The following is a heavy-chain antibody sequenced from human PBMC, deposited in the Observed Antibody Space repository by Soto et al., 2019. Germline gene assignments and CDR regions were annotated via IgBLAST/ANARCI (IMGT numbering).Heavy chain of an antibody. Sequence: PSETLSLTCAVYGGSFSGYYWSWIRQPPGKGLEWIGEINHSGSTNYNPSLKSRVTISVDTSKNQFSLKLSSVTAADTAVYYCARGVSKNYDILTGLNWFDPWGQGILVTVSS. CDR3: ARGVSKNYDILTGLNWFDP. J-gene: IGHJ5*02. CDR2: INHSGST. CDR1: GGSFSGYY. V-gene: IGHV4-34*01. D-gene: IGHD3-9*01.